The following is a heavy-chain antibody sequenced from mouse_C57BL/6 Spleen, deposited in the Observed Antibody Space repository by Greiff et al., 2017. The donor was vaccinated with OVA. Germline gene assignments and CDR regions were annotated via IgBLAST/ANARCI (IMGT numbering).Heavy chain of an antibody. CDR1: GYSITSGYY. CDR2: ISYDGSN. D-gene: IGHD1-1*01. Sequence: EVKLQESGPGLVKPSQSLSLTCSVTGYSITSGYYWNWIRQFPGNKLEWMGYISYDGSNNYNPSLKNRISITRDTSKNQFFLKLNSVTTEDTATYYCARGPSHYGSSYDWYFDVWGTGTTVTVSS. J-gene: IGHJ1*03. CDR3: ARGPSHYGSSYDWYFDV. V-gene: IGHV3-6*01.